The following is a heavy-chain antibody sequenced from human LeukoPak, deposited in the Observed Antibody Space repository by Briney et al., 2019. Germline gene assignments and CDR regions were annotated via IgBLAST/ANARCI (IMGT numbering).Heavy chain of an antibody. CDR2: ISYDGSNK. V-gene: IGHV3-30*18. Sequence: GGSLRLSCAASGFTFSSYGMHWVRQAPGKGLEWVAVISYDGSNKYYADSVKGRFTISRDNSKNTLYLQMNSLRAEDTAVYYCGKEGGDTLAFYYFDYWGQGTLVTVSS. CDR3: GKEGGDTLAFYYFDY. J-gene: IGHJ4*02. D-gene: IGHD3-3*02. CDR1: GFTFSSYG.